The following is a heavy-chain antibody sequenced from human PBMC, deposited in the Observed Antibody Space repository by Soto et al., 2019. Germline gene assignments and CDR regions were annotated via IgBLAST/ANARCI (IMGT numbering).Heavy chain of an antibody. CDR2: INGGNGNT. V-gene: IGHV1-3*01. Sequence: ASVKVFCKASGYTFTTYAMHWVRQAPGQRLEWMGWINGGNGNTKYSQKFQGRVTITRDTSASTAYMELSSLRSGDTAVYYCARDYCSSTSCLFDYRGQGTLVTVSS. J-gene: IGHJ4*02. CDR3: ARDYCSSTSCLFDY. D-gene: IGHD2-2*01. CDR1: GYTFTTYA.